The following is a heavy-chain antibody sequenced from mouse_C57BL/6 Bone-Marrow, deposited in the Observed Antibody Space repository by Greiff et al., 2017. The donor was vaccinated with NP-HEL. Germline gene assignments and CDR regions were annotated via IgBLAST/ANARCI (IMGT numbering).Heavy chain of an antibody. J-gene: IGHJ2*01. V-gene: IGHV1-69*01. D-gene: IGHD3-2*02. CDR1: GYTFTSYW. CDR2: IDPSDSYT. CDR3: ATAQGMGPYFDY. Sequence: VQLQQPGAELVMPGASVKLSCKASGYTFTSYWMHWVKQRPGQGLEWIGEIDPSDSYTNYNQKFKGKSTLTVDKSSSTAYMQLSSLTSEDSAVYYCATAQGMGPYFDYWGQGTTLTVSS.